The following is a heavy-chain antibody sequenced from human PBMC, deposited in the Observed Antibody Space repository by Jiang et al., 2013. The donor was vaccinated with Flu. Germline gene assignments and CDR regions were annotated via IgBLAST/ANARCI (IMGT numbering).Heavy chain of an antibody. CDR3: AREGGRSWRSGGYDI. CDR2: MWYDGSNK. CDR1: KSIFSSYG. V-gene: IGHV3-33*01. J-gene: IGHJ3*02. Sequence: VQLVESGGGVVQPGGSLTLSCGGSKSIFSSYGIHWVRQAPGKGLEWVAIMWYDGSNKYYADAVKGRFTMSRDKSTNTVYLQMNSLRVEDTSVYYCAREGGRSWRSGGYDIWGQRGQWSPSLQ. D-gene: IGHD3-3*01.